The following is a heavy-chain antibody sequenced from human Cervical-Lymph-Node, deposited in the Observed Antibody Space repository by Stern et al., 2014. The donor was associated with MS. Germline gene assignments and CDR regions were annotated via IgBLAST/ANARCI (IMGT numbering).Heavy chain of an antibody. J-gene: IGHJ4*02. CDR3: ARVLGTYDSSGYWVFDY. Sequence: VQLVESGGGVVQPGRSLRLSCAASGFTFSSYGMHWVRQAPGQGLEWVAVIRYDGSNTYYADYVKVRFTISRDNSKNTLYLQMNSLRAEDTAVYYCARVLGTYDSSGYWVFDYWGQGTLVTVSS. CDR2: IRYDGSNT. V-gene: IGHV3-33*01. CDR1: GFTFSSYG. D-gene: IGHD3-22*01.